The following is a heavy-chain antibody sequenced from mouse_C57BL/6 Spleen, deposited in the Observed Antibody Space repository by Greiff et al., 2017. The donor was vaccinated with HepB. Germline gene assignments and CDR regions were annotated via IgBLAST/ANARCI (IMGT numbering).Heavy chain of an antibody. V-gene: IGHV5-17*01. Sequence: EVKVEESGGGLVKPGGSLKLSCAASGFTFSDYGMHWVRQAPEKGLEWVAYISSGSSTIYYADTVKGRFTISRDNAKNTLFLQMTSLRSEDTAMYYCAKLGFDYWGQGTTLTVSS. J-gene: IGHJ2*01. D-gene: IGHD4-1*01. CDR2: ISSGSSTI. CDR3: AKLGFDY. CDR1: GFTFSDYG.